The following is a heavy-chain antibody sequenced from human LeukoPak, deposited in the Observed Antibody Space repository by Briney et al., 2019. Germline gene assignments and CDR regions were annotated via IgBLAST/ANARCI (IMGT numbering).Heavy chain of an antibody. D-gene: IGHD3-22*01. V-gene: IGHV3-7*01. J-gene: IGHJ4*02. CDR3: ARDYYDSSGYSWNSDYFDY. CDR1: GFTFSSYW. CDR2: IKQDGGEK. Sequence: GGSLRLSCAASGFTFSSYWMSWVRQAPGKGLEWVANIKQDGGEKYYVDSVKGRFTISRDNAKNSLYLQMNSLRAEDTAVYYCARDYYDSSGYSWNSDYFDYWGQGTLVTVSS.